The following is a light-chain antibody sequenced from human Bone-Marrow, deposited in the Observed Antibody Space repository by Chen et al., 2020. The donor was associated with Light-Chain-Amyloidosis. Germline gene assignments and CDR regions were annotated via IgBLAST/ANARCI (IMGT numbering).Light chain of an antibody. CDR1: SSDVGSYNL. CDR2: EVS. V-gene: IGLV2-23*02. J-gene: IGLJ3*02. Sequence: QSALTQPASVSGSPGQSITISCTGTSSDVGSYNLVSWYQQHPGKAPKLMSYEVSKRPSGVSNRFSGSKSGNTASLTISGLQAEDEADYYCCSYAGSSWVFGGGTKLTVL. CDR3: CSYAGSSWV.